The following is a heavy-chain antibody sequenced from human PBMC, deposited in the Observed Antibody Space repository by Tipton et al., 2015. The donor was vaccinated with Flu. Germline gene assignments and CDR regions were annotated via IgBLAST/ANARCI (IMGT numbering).Heavy chain of an antibody. CDR1: GGSISGYY. CDR3: ARGSYGYRFDY. D-gene: IGHD5-18*01. CDR2: IYYSGST. J-gene: IGHJ4*02. V-gene: IGHV4-59*01. Sequence: GLVKPSETLSLTCTVSGGSISGYYWSWIRQPPGKGLEWIGFIYYSGSTNYNPSLKSRVTISVDTSKNQFSLKLSSVTAADTAVYYCARGSYGYRFDYWGQGTLVTVSS.